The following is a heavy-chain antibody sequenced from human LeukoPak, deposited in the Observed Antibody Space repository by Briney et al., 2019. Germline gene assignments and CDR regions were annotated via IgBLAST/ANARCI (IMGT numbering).Heavy chain of an antibody. CDR1: GGSISSSNYY. J-gene: IGHJ4*02. CDR3: ARVRAVRGVPFRYFDY. CDR2: IYYSGST. Sequence: PSETLSLTCTVSGGSISSSNYYWGWIRQPPGKGLEWIGSIYYSGSTYYNPSLKSRVTISVDTSKNQFSLKLSSVTAADTAVYYCARVRAVRGVPFRYFDYWGQGTLVTVSS. D-gene: IGHD3-10*01. V-gene: IGHV4-39*01.